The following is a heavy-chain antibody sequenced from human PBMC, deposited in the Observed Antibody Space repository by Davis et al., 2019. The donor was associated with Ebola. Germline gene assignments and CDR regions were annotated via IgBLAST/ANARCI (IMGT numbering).Heavy chain of an antibody. Sequence: PSETLSLTCTVSGGSISSHYWSWIRQPPGKGLEWIGYIYYSGSTNYNPSLKSRVTMSVDTSKNQFSLKLGSVTAADTAVYYCARDHILNYYYGMDVWGQGTTVTVSS. CDR3: ARDHILNYYYGMDV. V-gene: IGHV4-59*11. D-gene: IGHD3-9*01. J-gene: IGHJ6*02. CDR2: IYYSGST. CDR1: GGSISSHY.